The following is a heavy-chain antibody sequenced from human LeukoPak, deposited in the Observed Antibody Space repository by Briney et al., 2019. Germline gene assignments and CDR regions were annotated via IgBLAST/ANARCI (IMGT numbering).Heavy chain of an antibody. J-gene: IGHJ5*02. CDR2: ISAYNGNT. D-gene: IGHD6-19*01. CDR3: ARTRIAVAGNNWFDP. CDR1: GYTFTSYG. V-gene: IGHV1-18*01. Sequence: ASVKVSCTASGYTFTSYGISWVRQAPGQGLEWMGWISAYNGNTNYAQKLQGRVTMTTDTSTSTAYMELRSLRSDDTAVYYCARTRIAVAGNNWFDPWGQGTLVTVSS.